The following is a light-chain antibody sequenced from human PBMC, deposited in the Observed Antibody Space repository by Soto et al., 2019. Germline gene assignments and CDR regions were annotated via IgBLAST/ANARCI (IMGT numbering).Light chain of an antibody. J-gene: IGKJ5*01. CDR2: KAS. CDR1: QSISSW. V-gene: IGKV1-5*03. CDR3: HSRA. Sequence: DIQMTQSPSTLSASVGDRVTITCRASQSISSWLAWYQQKPGKAPKLLIYKASSLESRVPSRFSGSGSGTEFTLTISSLQPDDFATYFCHSRAFGQGTRLEIK.